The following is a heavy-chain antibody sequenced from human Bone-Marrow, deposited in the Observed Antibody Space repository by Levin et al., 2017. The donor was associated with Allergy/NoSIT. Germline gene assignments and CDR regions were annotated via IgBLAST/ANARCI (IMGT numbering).Heavy chain of an antibody. CDR3: ARVGRDYYSMDV. J-gene: IGHJ6*02. Sequence: PGGSLRLSCAASGFTFSTYGMTWVRQAPGKGLEWVSYISNSGSTINYADSVKGRFTISRDNAKNSLYLQMNSLRDEDTAVYYCARVGRDYYSMDVWGQGTTVTVSS. CDR2: ISNSGSTI. V-gene: IGHV3-48*02. D-gene: IGHD3-10*01. CDR1: GFTFSTYG.